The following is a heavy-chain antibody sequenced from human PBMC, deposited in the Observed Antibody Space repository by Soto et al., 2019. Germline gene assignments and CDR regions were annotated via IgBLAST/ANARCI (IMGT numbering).Heavy chain of an antibody. CDR3: ARVPTGPPTVVTDYYYYGMDV. V-gene: IGHV4-59*01. CDR1: GGSISSYY. Sequence: SETLSLTCTVSGGSISSYYWSWIRQPPGKGLEWIGYIYYSGSTNYNPSLKSRVTISVDTSKNQFSLKLSSVTAADTAVYYCARVPTGPPTVVTDYYYYGMDVWGQGTTVTVSS. CDR2: IYYSGST. J-gene: IGHJ6*02. D-gene: IGHD2-15*01.